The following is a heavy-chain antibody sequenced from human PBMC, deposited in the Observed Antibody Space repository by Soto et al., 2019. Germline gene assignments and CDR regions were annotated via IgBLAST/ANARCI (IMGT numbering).Heavy chain of an antibody. J-gene: IGHJ4*02. CDR2: IWYDGSNK. Sequence: QVQLVESGGGVVQPGRSLRLSCAASGFTFSSYGMHWVRQAPGKGLEWVAVIWYDGSNKYYADSVKGRFTISRDNSKNTLYLQMNSLRAEDTAVYYCPRRPDSSWYSDYWGQGTLVTVSS. CDR3: PRRPDSSWYSDY. V-gene: IGHV3-33*01. CDR1: GFTFSSYG. D-gene: IGHD6-13*01.